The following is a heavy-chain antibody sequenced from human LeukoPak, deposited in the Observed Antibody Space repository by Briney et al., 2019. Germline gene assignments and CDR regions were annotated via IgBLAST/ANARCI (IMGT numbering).Heavy chain of an antibody. J-gene: IGHJ4*02. CDR3: ATSAASYFFDY. V-gene: IGHV1-24*01. Sequence: ASVKVSCKFSGYTLTEICMQWVRQAPGKGLEWMGGFDPEDGETIYAQKFQGRVTMTEDTSTDTAYMELSSLRSDDTAVYYCATSAASYFFDYWGQGTLVTVSS. CDR1: GYTLTEIC. CDR2: FDPEDGET. D-gene: IGHD1-26*01.